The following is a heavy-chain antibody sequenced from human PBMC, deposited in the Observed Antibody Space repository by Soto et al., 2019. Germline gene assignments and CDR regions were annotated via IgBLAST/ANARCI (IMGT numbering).Heavy chain of an antibody. CDR3: ARHPGYCTGTSWYGYYTMDV. V-gene: IGHV4-39*01. Sequence: SATLSLTSTGFGGSIPSSSYSQAWVRQPPGKGLEWIGSVYYSGTTYYNPSLKSRVTISVDTSKNQSSLMLSSVTAADTAVYYCARHPGYCTGTSWYGYYTMDVWGQGTTVS. CDR2: VYYSGTT. J-gene: IGHJ6*02. CDR1: GGSIPSSSYS. D-gene: IGHD2-2*01.